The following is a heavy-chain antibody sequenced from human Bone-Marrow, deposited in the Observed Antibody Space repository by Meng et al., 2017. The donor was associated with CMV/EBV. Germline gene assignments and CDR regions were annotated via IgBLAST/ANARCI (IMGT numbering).Heavy chain of an antibody. J-gene: IGHJ4*02. CDR3: ARFEVGVKTFDY. V-gene: IGHV3-21*01. D-gene: IGHD1-26*01. CDR1: GFTFSSYS. Sequence: GGSLRLSCAASGFTFSSYSMNWVRQAPGKGLEWVSSIRSSSSYIYYADSVKGRFTISRDNAKNSLYLQMNSLRAEDTAVYYCARFEVGVKTFDYWGQGTLVTVSS. CDR2: IRSSSSYI.